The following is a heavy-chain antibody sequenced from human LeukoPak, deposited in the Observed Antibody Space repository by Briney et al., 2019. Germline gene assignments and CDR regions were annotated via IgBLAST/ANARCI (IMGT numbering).Heavy chain of an antibody. V-gene: IGHV3-7*01. Sequence: PGGSLRLSCAASGFTFSSYWMSWVRQAPGKGLEWVANIKQDGSEKYYVDSVKGRFTISRDNAKNSLYLQMNSLRAEDTAVYYCARDLSRIHLWSNPYFDYRGQGTLVTVSS. CDR1: GFTFSSYW. CDR3: ARDLSRIHLWSNPYFDY. CDR2: IKQDGSEK. D-gene: IGHD5-18*01. J-gene: IGHJ4*02.